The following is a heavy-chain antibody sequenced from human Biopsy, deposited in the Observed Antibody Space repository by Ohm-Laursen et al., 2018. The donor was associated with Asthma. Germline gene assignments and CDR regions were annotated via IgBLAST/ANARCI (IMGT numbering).Heavy chain of an antibody. Sequence: SLRLSCTASGFAVSSDYMFWVRQAPGKGLEWVSVIYSGGTSHTADSVRGRFTISRDYSKNTLYLQMHSLRAEDTAVYYCARGESSNWSHYYFDYWGQGTLVTVSS. CDR2: IYSGGTS. D-gene: IGHD1-20*01. CDR3: ARGESSNWSHYYFDY. J-gene: IGHJ4*02. V-gene: IGHV3-53*01. CDR1: GFAVSSDY.